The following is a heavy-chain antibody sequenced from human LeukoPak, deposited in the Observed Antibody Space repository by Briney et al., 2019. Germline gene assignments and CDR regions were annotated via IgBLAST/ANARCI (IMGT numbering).Heavy chain of an antibody. Sequence: GGSLRLSCAASGFTFSSYSMNWVRQAPGKGLEWVSSISSSSTYIYYADSVKGRFTISRDNAKNSLYLQMNSLRAEDTAVYYCARDKGYYYYGMDVWGQGTTVTVSS. V-gene: IGHV3-21*01. CDR2: ISSSSTYI. CDR3: ARDKGYYYYGMDV. CDR1: GFTFSSYS. J-gene: IGHJ6*02.